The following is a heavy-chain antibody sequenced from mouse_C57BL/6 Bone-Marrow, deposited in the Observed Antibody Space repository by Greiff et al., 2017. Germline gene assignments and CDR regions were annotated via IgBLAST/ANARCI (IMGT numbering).Heavy chain of an antibody. CDR2: IGPGSGST. CDR3: ARYGNSDYYFDF. D-gene: IGHD2-1*01. Sequence: VQLQQSGAELVKPGASVKISCKASGYTFTDYYINWVKQRPGKGLEWIGKIGPGSGSTNYTEKFKGKATLTADKSSSTAYMQHSSLPSEAAAVYFCARYGNSDYYFDFWGQGTTLTVSS. V-gene: IGHV1-77*01. J-gene: IGHJ2*01. CDR1: GYTFTDYY.